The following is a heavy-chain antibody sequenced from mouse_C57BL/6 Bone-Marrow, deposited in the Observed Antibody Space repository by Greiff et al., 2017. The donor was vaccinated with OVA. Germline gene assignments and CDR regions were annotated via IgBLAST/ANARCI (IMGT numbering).Heavy chain of an antibody. J-gene: IGHJ3*01. CDR3: ASRDSSGYGAY. CDR2: INPSTGGT. CDR1: GYSFTGYY. Sequence: EVQLQQSGPELVKPGASVKISCKASGYSFTGYYMNWVKQSPEKSLEWIGEINPSTGGTTYNQKFKAKATLTVDKSSSTAYMQLKSLTSEDSAVYYCASRDSSGYGAYWGQGTLVTVSA. V-gene: IGHV1-42*01. D-gene: IGHD3-2*02.